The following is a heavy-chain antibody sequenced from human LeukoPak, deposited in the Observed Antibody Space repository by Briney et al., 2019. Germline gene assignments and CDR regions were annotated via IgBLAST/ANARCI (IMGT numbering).Heavy chain of an antibody. J-gene: IGHJ6*02. D-gene: IGHD5-18*01. CDR3: GRAGVDTSIVPGGHGYYHGLDV. Sequence: GGSLRLSCAASGFTVSSNYMSWVRQAPGKGLEWVSVIYDNGDAYSADSVKGRFTISIHNSKNTLYLQMNSLETEDTAVYYCGRAGVDTSIVPGGHGYYHGLDVWGQGTTVTVSS. CDR2: IYDNGDA. CDR1: GFTVSSNY. V-gene: IGHV3-53*01.